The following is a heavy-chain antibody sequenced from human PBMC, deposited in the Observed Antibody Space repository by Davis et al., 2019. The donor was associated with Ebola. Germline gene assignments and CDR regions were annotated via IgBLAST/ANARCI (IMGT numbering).Heavy chain of an antibody. J-gene: IGHJ6*02. Sequence: SVKVSCKASGGTFSSYAISWVRQAPGQGLEWMGRIIPILGIANYAQKFQGRVTITADKSTSTAYMELSSLRSEDTAVYYCARGIQLWFQGMDVWGQGTTVTVSS. V-gene: IGHV1-69*04. CDR2: IIPILGIA. D-gene: IGHD5-18*01. CDR1: GGTFSSYA. CDR3: ARGIQLWFQGMDV.